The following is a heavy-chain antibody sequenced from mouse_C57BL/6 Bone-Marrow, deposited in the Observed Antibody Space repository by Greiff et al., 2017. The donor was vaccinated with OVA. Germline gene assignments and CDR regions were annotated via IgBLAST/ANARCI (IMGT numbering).Heavy chain of an antibody. J-gene: IGHJ4*01. CDR1: YFTFTASA. CDR2: FTMYSNAT. D-gene: IGHD6-1*01. CDR3: ARSGYCSAGDY. Sequence: LQQSGAELVRPGSSVKLSCKDSYFTFTASAMHWVKQRPGHGLEWIGTFTMYSNATEYSENFKGKATLTANKSSSTAYMQRSSLTSEDSAVYYCARSGYCSAGDYGGRGTSVTVSS. V-gene: IGHV1-49*01.